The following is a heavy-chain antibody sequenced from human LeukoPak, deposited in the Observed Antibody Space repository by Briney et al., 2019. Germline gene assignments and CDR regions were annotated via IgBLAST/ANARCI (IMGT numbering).Heavy chain of an antibody. V-gene: IGHV1-69*06. CDR2: IIPIFGTA. CDR1: GGTFSSYA. Sequence: ASVKVSCKASGGTFSSYAISWVRQAPGQGLEWMGGIIPIFGTANYAQKFQGRVTITADKSTSTAYMELSSLRSEDTAVYYCARDSTAVAGSYGMDVWGKGTTVTVSS. J-gene: IGHJ6*04. CDR3: ARDSTAVAGSYGMDV. D-gene: IGHD6-19*01.